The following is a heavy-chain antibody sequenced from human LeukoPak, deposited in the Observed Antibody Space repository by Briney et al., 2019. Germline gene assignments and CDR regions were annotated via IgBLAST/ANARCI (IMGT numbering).Heavy chain of an antibody. D-gene: IGHD2-2*01. J-gene: IGHJ4*02. V-gene: IGHV1-18*01. CDR3: ARGSAVVPAASDY. CDR1: GYSFTSIG. CDR2: ISANMGNT. Sequence: ASVKVSCKASGYSFTSIGFNWVRQAPGQGLEWMGWISANMGNTHYAQKLQGRVTMTTDTSTSTAYMELRSLRSDDTAIYYCARGSAVVPAASDYWGQGTLVTVSS.